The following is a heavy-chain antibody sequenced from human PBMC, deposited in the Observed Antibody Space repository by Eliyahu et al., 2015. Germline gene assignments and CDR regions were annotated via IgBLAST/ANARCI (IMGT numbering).Heavy chain of an antibody. D-gene: IGHD5-12*01. V-gene: IGHV4-59*08. Sequence: QVQLQESGPGLVKPSETLSLTCTVSGXSXSSYXXSWXRQPPGRGLEWIGYIYYSGTTNYSPSLKSRVTISVDASKNEVSLNLNSVTAADTAVYYCARQGGWRAAFGIWGQGTMVTVSS. CDR3: ARQGGWRAAFGI. CDR2: IYYSGTT. CDR1: GXSXSSYX. J-gene: IGHJ3*02.